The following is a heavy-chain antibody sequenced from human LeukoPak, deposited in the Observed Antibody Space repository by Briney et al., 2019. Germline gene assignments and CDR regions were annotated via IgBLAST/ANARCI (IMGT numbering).Heavy chain of an antibody. D-gene: IGHD1-26*01. Sequence: PGGSLRLSCAASGFTFSSYGMHWVRQAPGKGLEWVAVISYDGSNKYYADSVKGRFTISRDNSKNTLYLQMNSLRAEDTAVYYCAKSESGSYYVLDYWGQGTLVTVSS. CDR2: ISYDGSNK. CDR3: AKSESGSYYVLDY. CDR1: GFTFSSYG. J-gene: IGHJ4*02. V-gene: IGHV3-30*18.